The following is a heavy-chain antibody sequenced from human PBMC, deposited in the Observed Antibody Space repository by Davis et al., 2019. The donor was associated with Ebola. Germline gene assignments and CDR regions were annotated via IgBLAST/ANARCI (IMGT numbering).Heavy chain of an antibody. CDR2: IYSGGST. D-gene: IGHD3-22*01. J-gene: IGHJ6*02. CDR3: ARDRNVGDYYDSSGYYYNYYYYGMDV. V-gene: IGHV3-66*01. CDR1: GFTVSSNY. Sequence: GGSLRLSCAASGFTVSSNYMSWVRQAPGKGLEWVSVIYSGGSTYYADSVKGRFTISRDNSKNTLYLQMNSLRAEDTAVYYCARDRNVGDYYDSSGYYYNYYYYGMDVWGQGTTVTVSS.